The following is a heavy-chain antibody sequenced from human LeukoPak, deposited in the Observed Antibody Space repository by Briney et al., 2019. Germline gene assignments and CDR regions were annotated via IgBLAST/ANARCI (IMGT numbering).Heavy chain of an antibody. V-gene: IGHV4-59*01. Sequence: PSETLSLTCSVSGGSIRNYYWSWIRQPPGKGLEWIGYMSYGGTNNYNPSLESRVTISVDTSKNQFSLKVTSVTAADTAMYYCARSNYGDYPTDYWGQGILVTVSS. J-gene: IGHJ4*02. D-gene: IGHD4-17*01. CDR1: GGSIRNYY. CDR3: ARSNYGDYPTDY. CDR2: MSYGGTN.